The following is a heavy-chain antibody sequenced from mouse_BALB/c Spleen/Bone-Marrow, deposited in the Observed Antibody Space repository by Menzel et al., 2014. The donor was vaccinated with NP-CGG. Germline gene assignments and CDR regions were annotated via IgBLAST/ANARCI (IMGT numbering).Heavy chain of an antibody. V-gene: IGHV2-9*02. D-gene: IGHD2-1*01. J-gene: IGHJ4*01. Sequence: QVHVKQSGPGLVSPSQSLSITCTVSGFSLTNYGVHWVRRPPGKGLEWLGVIWTGGSTNYNSALMSRLSFSKDNSWSXVFLKMNSLQTDDRAMYYCARGYGNYGYAMDYWGQETSVTVSS. CDR1: GFSLTNYG. CDR3: ARGYGNYGYAMDY. CDR2: IWTGGST.